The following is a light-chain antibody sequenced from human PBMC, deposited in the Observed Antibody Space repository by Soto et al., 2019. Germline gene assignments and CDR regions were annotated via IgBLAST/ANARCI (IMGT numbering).Light chain of an antibody. V-gene: IGKV3-11*01. J-gene: IGKJ4*01. CDR3: QQRSNWPLT. Sequence: EIVLTQSPVTLSLSPGERATLSCRASQSVTSFLAWYQQKPGQAPRLLIYDVSNRATGIPARFSGSGSGIDFTLTTSSLEPEDFAVYYCQQRSNWPLTFGGGTKVEIK. CDR2: DVS. CDR1: QSVTSF.